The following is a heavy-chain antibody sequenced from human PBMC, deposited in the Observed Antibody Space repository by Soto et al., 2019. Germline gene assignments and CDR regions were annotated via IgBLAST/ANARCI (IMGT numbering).Heavy chain of an antibody. CDR3: ASLRGYSSRNDAFDI. V-gene: IGHV5-51*01. CDR1: GYSFTSYW. D-gene: IGHD6-13*01. J-gene: IGHJ3*02. Sequence: PGESLKISCKGSGYSFTSYWVGWVRQMPGKGLEWMGIIYPGDSDTRYSPSFQGQVTISADKSISTAYLQWSSLKASDTAMYYWASLRGYSSRNDAFDIWGQGTMVTVSS. CDR2: IYPGDSDT.